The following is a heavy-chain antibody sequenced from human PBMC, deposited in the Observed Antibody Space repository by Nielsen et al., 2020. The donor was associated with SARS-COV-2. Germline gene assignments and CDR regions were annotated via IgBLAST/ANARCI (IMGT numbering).Heavy chain of an antibody. D-gene: IGHD6-13*01. J-gene: IGHJ5*02. V-gene: IGHV1-69*04. CDR3: ATGAAAGTQNWFDP. CDR1: GGTFRRHA. CDR2: FIPFLGKA. Sequence: SVKVSCKAYGGTFRRHAISWVRQAPGQGLEWMGRFIPFLGKANYAQKFQGRVTMTEDTSTDTAYMELSSLRSEDTAVYYCATGAAAGTQNWFDPWGQGTLVTVSS.